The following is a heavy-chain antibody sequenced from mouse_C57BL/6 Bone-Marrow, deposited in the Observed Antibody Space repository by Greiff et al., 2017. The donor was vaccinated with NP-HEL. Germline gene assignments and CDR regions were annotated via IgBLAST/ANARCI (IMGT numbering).Heavy chain of an antibody. CDR2: IHPNSGST. V-gene: IGHV1-64*01. CDR1: GYTFTSYW. D-gene: IGHD1-1*01. Sequence: QVQLQQPGAELVKPGASVKLSCKASGYTFTSYWMHWVKQRPGQGLEWIGMIHPNSGSTNYNEKFTSKATLTVDKSSSTAYMQLSSLTSEDSAVYYCARVTTVVASYYFDYWGQGTTLTVSS. CDR3: ARVTTVVASYYFDY. J-gene: IGHJ2*01.